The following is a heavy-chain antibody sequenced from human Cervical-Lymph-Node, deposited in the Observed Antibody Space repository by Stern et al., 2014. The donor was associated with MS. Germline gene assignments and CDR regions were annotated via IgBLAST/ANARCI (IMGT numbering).Heavy chain of an antibody. CDR3: LSDYN. CDR2: INTNTGTP. D-gene: IGHD5-24*01. V-gene: IGHV7-4-1*02. Sequence: DQLVESGSELKKPGASVKVSCTGHGYRFTSYGMNWVRQAPGQGLEWMGRINTNTGTPTYAEDFTGRFVFSLDTSVSTAYLEITSLKAEDTAVYYCLSDYNWGQGTLVTVSS. J-gene: IGHJ4*02. CDR1: GYRFTSYG.